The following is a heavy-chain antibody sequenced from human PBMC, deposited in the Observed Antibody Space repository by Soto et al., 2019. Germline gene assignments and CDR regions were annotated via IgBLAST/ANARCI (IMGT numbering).Heavy chain of an antibody. CDR3: ASQTANYYGSGSYYLPFDY. D-gene: IGHD3-10*01. V-gene: IGHV4-59*01. CDR2: IYYSGST. Sequence: PSETLSLTCTVSGVSISSLYWSWIRQPPGKGLEWIGNIYYSGSTNYNPSLKSRVTISVDTSKNQFSLKLSSVTAADTAVYYCASQTANYYGSGSYYLPFDYWGQGTLDTVSS. J-gene: IGHJ4*02. CDR1: GVSISSLY.